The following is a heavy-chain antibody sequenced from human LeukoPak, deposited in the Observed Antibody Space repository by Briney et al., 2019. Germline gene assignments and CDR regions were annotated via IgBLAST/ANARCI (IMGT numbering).Heavy chain of an antibody. J-gene: IGHJ4*02. CDR1: GFTFSSYA. CDR2: ISGSGGST. CDR3: AKVREYSSSGSFDY. V-gene: IGHV3-23*01. Sequence: GGSLRLSCAASGFTFSSYAMSWVREAPGKGLEGVSAISGSGGSTYYADSVKGRFTISRDNSKNTLYLQMNSLRAEDTAVYYCAKVREYSSSGSFDYWGQGTLVTVSS. D-gene: IGHD6-6*01.